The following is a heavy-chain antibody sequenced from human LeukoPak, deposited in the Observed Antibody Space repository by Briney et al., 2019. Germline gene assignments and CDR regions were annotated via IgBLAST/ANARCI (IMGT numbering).Heavy chain of an antibody. D-gene: IGHD3-10*01. CDR2: ISGSGGST. CDR3: AKGYYGSGSLTEFDY. V-gene: IGHV3-23*01. Sequence: GGSLRLSCAASGFTFSSYAMSWVRQAPGKGLEWVSAISGSGGSTYYADSVKGRFTISRDNSKNTLYLQMNSLRAEDTAVYYCAKGYYGSGSLTEFDYWGQGTLVTVSS. CDR1: GFTFSSYA. J-gene: IGHJ4*02.